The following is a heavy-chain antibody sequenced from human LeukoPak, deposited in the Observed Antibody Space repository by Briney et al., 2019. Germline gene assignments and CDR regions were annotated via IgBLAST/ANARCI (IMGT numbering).Heavy chain of an antibody. D-gene: IGHD3-3*01. CDR1: GFTFSSYA. CDR3: AKDPRRILEWFLFPFYH. V-gene: IGHV3-23*01. J-gene: IGHJ4*01. CDR2: ISGSGST. Sequence: GGSLRLSCAASGFTFSSYAMSWVRQAPGKGLEWVSAISGSGSTYYADSVKGRFTISRDNSKNTLYLQMNSLRAEDTAVYYCAKDPRRILEWFLFPFYHLGQGNLGTGSP.